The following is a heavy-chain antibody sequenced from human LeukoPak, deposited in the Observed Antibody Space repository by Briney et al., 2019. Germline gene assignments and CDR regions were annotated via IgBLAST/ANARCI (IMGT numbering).Heavy chain of an antibody. Sequence: GGSLRLSCGASGFTFTSYAMSWIRQAPGKGLEWVSAISGGAETTYYGDSVKGRFTISRDNSKNTLYLQMNSLRAEDTATYYCAKPRAMTTGVGRYFDLWGRGTLVTVSS. CDR1: GFTFTSYA. CDR2: ISGGAETT. J-gene: IGHJ2*01. V-gene: IGHV3-23*01. D-gene: IGHD1-1*01. CDR3: AKPRAMTTGVGRYFDL.